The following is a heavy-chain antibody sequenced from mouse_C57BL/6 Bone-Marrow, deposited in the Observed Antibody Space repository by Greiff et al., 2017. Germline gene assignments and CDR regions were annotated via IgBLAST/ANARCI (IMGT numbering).Heavy chain of an antibody. CDR3: ARLPYDYGSSYCWFAY. CDR2: ISSGGSYT. V-gene: IGHV5-6*01. J-gene: IGHJ3*01. CDR1: GFTFSSYG. Sequence: EVHLVESGGDLVKPGGSLKLSCAASGFTFSSYGMSWVRPTPDKRLEWVATISSGGSYTYYPASVQGRFTISRDNAKNTLYLQMSSLKSEDTAMYYCARLPYDYGSSYCWFAYWGQGTLVTVSA. D-gene: IGHD1-1*01.